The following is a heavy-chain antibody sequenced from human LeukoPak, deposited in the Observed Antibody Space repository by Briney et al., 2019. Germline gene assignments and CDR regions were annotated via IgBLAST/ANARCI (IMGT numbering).Heavy chain of an antibody. Sequence: ASVKVSCKASGYTFTSYGISWVRQAPGQGLEWMGWISAYNGNTNYAQKLQGRVTITTDTSTSTAYMELRSLRSDDTAVYHCASNSGSYYYYMDVWGKGTTVTVSS. CDR3: ASNSGSYYYYMDV. V-gene: IGHV1-18*01. D-gene: IGHD1-26*01. CDR2: ISAYNGNT. CDR1: GYTFTSYG. J-gene: IGHJ6*03.